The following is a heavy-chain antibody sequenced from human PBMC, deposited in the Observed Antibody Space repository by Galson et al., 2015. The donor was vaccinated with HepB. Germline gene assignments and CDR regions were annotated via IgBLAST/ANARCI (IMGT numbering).Heavy chain of an antibody. Sequence: SLRLSCAASGFIFRSYSMNWVRQAPGKGLEWVSYISSSSSTIYYTDSVKGRFTISRDNAKNSLYLQMNSLRDEDTAVYYCARDLDGSRSYYRNWFDPWGQGTLVTVSS. V-gene: IGHV3-48*02. CDR1: GFIFRSYS. CDR3: ARDLDGSRSYYRNWFDP. J-gene: IGHJ5*02. CDR2: ISSSSSTI. D-gene: IGHD3-10*01.